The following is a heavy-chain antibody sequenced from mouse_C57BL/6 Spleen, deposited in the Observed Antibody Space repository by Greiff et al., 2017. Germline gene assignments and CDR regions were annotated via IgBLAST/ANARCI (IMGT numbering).Heavy chain of an antibody. V-gene: IGHV1-9*01. CDR3: AMRGIYYDCDDDVYYFDY. CDR1: GYTFTGYW. Sequence: VQLQQSGAELMKPGASVKLSCKATGYTFTGYWIEWVKQRPGHGLEWIGEILPGSGSTNYNEKFKGKATFTADTSSNTAYMQLSSLTTEDSAIYYCAMRGIYYDCDDDVYYFDYWGQGTTLTVSS. J-gene: IGHJ2*01. D-gene: IGHD2-4*01. CDR2: ILPGSGST.